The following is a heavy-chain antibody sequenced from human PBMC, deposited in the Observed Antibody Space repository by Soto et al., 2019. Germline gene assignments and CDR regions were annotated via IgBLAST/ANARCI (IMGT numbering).Heavy chain of an antibody. J-gene: IGHJ4*02. CDR3: ARDGGSGSYLH. V-gene: IGHV4-31*03. CDR1: GGSISSGGYY. Sequence: QVQLQESGPGLVKPSQTLSLTCTVSGGSISSGGYYWSWIRQHPGKGLEWIGHTYYSGSTSYNPSLKCRVTISVDTSKNQFYLRLSSVTAADTAVYYCARDGGSGSYLHWGQGNLVTVSS. CDR2: TYYSGST. D-gene: IGHD1-26*01.